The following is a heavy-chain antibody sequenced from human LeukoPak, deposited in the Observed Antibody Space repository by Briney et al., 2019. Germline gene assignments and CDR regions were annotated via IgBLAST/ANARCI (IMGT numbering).Heavy chain of an antibody. CDR1: GGTFSSYD. Sequence: ASVKVSCKASGGTFSSYDISWVRQAPGQGLEWMGGIMPMFGKTNYAQKFQGRVTTTADKATSTAYMELSSLRSEDTAVYYCAGGRTDIVVVPATLRNYYFDYWGQGTLVTVSS. D-gene: IGHD2-2*01. CDR3: AGGRTDIVVVPATLRNYYFDY. V-gene: IGHV1-69*06. J-gene: IGHJ4*02. CDR2: IMPMFGKT.